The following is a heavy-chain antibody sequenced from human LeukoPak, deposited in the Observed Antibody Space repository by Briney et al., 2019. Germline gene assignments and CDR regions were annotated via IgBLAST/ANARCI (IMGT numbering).Heavy chain of an antibody. D-gene: IGHD1-26*01. V-gene: IGHV4-59*01. CDR1: GGPIRSYY. Sequence: PSETLSLTCTVSGGPIRSYYWSWIRQPPGEGLEWIGYIYYTGSTNYNPSLKSRVTISVDTSKTQFSLNLSSVTAADTAVYYCARAYSGNYFYFDFWGQGTLVTVSS. J-gene: IGHJ4*02. CDR2: IYYTGST. CDR3: ARAYSGNYFYFDF.